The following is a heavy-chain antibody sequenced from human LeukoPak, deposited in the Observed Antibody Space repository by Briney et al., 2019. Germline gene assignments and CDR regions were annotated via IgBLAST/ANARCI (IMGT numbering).Heavy chain of an antibody. CDR3: AKGSSSWYPFDY. D-gene: IGHD6-13*01. CDR2: ISGGGDST. V-gene: IGHV3-23*01. Sequence: GGSLRLSCAASGFTFSSYAMSWVRQAAGKGLEWVSAISGGGDSTYFADSVKGRFTISRDNSKNTLYLQMNTLGAEDTAVYYCAKGSSSWYPFDYWGQGTLVTVSS. J-gene: IGHJ4*02. CDR1: GFTFSSYA.